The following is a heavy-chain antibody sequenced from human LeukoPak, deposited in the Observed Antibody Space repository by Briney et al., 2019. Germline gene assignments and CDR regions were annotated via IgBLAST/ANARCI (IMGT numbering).Heavy chain of an antibody. J-gene: IGHJ4*02. D-gene: IGHD1-26*01. CDR1: GYTITSYD. Sequence: ASVKVSCKASGYTITSYDIIWVRQASGQGLESMGWMNPNSGHTGYAHKFQGRVTMTRSTSISTAYMELTSLTSEDSAVYYCARSIVGVRKRNDYWGQGTLVTVSS. CDR3: ARSIVGVRKRNDY. V-gene: IGHV1-8*01. CDR2: MNPNSGHT.